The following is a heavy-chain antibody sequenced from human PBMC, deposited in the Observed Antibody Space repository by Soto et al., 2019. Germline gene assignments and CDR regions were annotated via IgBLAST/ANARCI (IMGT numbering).Heavy chain of an antibody. Sequence: GSLRLSCAASRFTLSNYAMSWVRQAPGKGLEWVSGISGGGGSTYYADSVKGRFTISRDNSKNTLYLQMNSLRAEDTAVYFCATPRNYDILTGLDDCGQGTLVTVAS. D-gene: IGHD3-9*01. CDR2: ISGGGGST. CDR1: RFTLSNYA. J-gene: IGHJ4*02. V-gene: IGHV3-23*01. CDR3: ATPRNYDILTGLDD.